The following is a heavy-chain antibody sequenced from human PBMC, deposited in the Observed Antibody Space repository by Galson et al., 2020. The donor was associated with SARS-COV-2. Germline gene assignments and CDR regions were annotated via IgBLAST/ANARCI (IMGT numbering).Heavy chain of an antibody. CDR2: MNPNSGNT. D-gene: IGHD4-17*01. CDR3: ARSYDDFATWFDP. V-gene: IGHV1-8*01. CDR1: GYTFTNYE. J-gene: IGHJ5*02. Sequence: ASVKVSCKASGYTFTNYEINWVRQAPGQGLAWMGWMNPNSGNTGYAQKFQGRVTMTRTTSISTAYMELNSLTSEDTAVYYCARSYDDFATWFDPWGQGTLVTVSS.